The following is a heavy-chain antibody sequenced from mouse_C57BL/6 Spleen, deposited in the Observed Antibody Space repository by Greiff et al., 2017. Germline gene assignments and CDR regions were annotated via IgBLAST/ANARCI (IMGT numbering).Heavy chain of an antibody. CDR3: ARSSDYGSPFDY. J-gene: IGHJ2*01. CDR2: IYPRSGNT. CDR1: GYTFTSYG. V-gene: IGHV1-81*01. D-gene: IGHD1-1*01. Sequence: QVQLQQSGAELARPGASVKLSCKASGYTFTSYGISWVKQRTGQGLEWIGEIYPRSGNTYYNEKFKGKATLTADKSSSTAYMELRSLTSEDAAVYFCARSSDYGSPFDYWGQGTTRTVSS.